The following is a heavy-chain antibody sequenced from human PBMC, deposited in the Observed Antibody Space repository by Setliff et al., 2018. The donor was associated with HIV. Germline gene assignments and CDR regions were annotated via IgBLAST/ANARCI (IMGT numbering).Heavy chain of an antibody. Sequence: SQTLSLTCTVSGGSISSGTSYWSWIRQPAGKGLEWIGRIYTSGSTNYNPSLKSRVSISVDTSKNQFSLRLSSVTAADTAVYYCARDPVITMMVGPRFYFDYWGQGILVTVSS. V-gene: IGHV4-61*02. J-gene: IGHJ4*02. CDR2: IYTSGST. D-gene: IGHD3-22*01. CDR3: ARDPVITMMVGPRFYFDY. CDR1: GGSISSGTSY.